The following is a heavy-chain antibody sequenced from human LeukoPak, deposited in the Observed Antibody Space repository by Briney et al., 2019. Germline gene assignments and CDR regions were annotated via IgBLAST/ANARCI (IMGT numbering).Heavy chain of an antibody. CDR2: IYYSGST. D-gene: IGHD2-21*02. CDR1: GGSISSGDYY. Sequence: SQTRSLTCTVSGGSISSGDYYWSWIRQPPGKGLEWIGYIYYSGSTYYNPSLKSRVTISVDTSKNQFSLKLSSVTAADTAVYYCAREGLGVGGDCCSGSFDYWGQGTLVTVSS. V-gene: IGHV4-30-4*01. CDR3: AREGLGVGGDCCSGSFDY. J-gene: IGHJ4*02.